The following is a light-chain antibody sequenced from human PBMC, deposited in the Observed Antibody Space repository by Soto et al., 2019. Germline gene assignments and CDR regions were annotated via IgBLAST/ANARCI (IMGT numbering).Light chain of an antibody. V-gene: IGLV2-14*01. CDR2: EVS. CDR1: SSDVGGYNY. CDR3: SSYTSNSTLYV. Sequence: QSVLTQPASVSGSPGQSITISCTGTSSDVGGYNYVSWYQQHPGKAPKLMIYEVSNRPSGVSNRFSGSKSGNTASLTISGLQAEDEADYYCSSYTSNSTLYVFGTGTKV. J-gene: IGLJ1*01.